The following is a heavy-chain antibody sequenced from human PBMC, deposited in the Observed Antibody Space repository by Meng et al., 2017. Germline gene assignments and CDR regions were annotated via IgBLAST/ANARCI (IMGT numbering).Heavy chain of an antibody. CDR1: GFTFSSHS. Sequence: GGSLRLSCAASGFTFSSHSMNWVRQAPGKGLEWVSSISSSSSYIYYADSVKGRFTISRDNAKNSLYLQMNSLRAEDTAVYYCARPLIVGATDWNGFYYYYGMDVWGQGTTVTVSS. J-gene: IGHJ6*02. CDR2: ISSSSSYI. CDR3: ARPLIVGATDWNGFYYYYGMDV. V-gene: IGHV3-21*01. D-gene: IGHD1-26*01.